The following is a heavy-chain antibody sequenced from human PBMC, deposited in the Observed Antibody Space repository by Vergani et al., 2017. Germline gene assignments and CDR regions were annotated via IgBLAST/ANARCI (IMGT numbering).Heavy chain of an antibody. V-gene: IGHV4-34*01. CDR2: INHSGST. D-gene: IGHD2-2*01. Sequence: QVQLQQWGAGLLKPSETLSLTCAVYGGSFSGYYWSWIRQPPGKGLEWIGEINHSGSTNYNPSLKSRVTISVDTSKNQFSLKLSSVTAADTAVYYCARAVRYGSSTSCYFNYYYYMDVWGKGTTVTVSS. CDR3: ARAVRYGSSTSCYFNYYYYMDV. CDR1: GGSFSGYY. J-gene: IGHJ6*03.